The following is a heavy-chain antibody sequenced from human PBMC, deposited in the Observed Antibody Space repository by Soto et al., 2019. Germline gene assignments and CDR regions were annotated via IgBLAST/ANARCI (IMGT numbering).Heavy chain of an antibody. CDR3: AKPVDSSSWYEFDF. J-gene: IGHJ4*02. CDR1: GFTFSNFA. CDR2: ISASGDNT. D-gene: IGHD6-13*01. Sequence: GRSLRLSCAASGFTFSNFAMSWVRQAPGKGLEWVSGISASGDNTYYADSVKGRFTISRDTSTNTLYLQMNSLRAEHTAVYYCAKPVDSSSWYEFDFWGQGTLVTVSS. V-gene: IGHV3-23*01.